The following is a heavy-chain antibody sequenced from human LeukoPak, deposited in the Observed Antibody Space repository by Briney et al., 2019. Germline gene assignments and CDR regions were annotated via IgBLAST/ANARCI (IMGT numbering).Heavy chain of an antibody. V-gene: IGHV3-15*07. Sequence: PGGSLRLSCAASGFTFSNAWMNWVRQAPGKGLEWVGRIKSKTDGGTTDYAAPVKGRFTISRDDLKNTLYLQMNSLKTEDTAVYYCTTVCELGYCSSTSCCADYWGQGTLVTVSS. CDR3: TTVCELGYCSSTSCCADY. CDR1: GFTFSNAW. J-gene: IGHJ4*02. CDR2: IKSKTDGGTT. D-gene: IGHD2-2*01.